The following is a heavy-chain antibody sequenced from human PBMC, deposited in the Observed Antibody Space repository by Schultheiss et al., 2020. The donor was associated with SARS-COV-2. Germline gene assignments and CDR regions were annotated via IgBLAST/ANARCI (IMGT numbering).Heavy chain of an antibody. D-gene: IGHD6-13*01. V-gene: IGHV3-30*03. CDR2: ISYDGSNI. J-gene: IGHJ4*02. CDR3: ARDNEQQLVLAYRGY. CDR1: GFTFSSYG. Sequence: GESLKISCAASGFTFSSYGMHWVRQAPGKGLEWVAVISYDGSNIYYADSVKGRFTISRDNSKLTVYLQMNSLRAEDTAVYYCARDNEQQLVLAYRGYWGQGTLVTVSS.